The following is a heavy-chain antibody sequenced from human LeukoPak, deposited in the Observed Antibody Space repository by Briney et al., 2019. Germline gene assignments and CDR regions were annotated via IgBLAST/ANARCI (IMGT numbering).Heavy chain of an antibody. D-gene: IGHD4-17*01. V-gene: IGHV4-34*01. Sequence: SETLSLTCAVYGGSFSGYYWGWIRQPPGKGLEWIGEINHSGSTNYNPSLKSRVTISVDTSKNQFSLKLSSVTAADTAVYYCARRRVTTVTINWFDPWGQGTLVTVSS. J-gene: IGHJ5*02. CDR3: ARRRVTTVTINWFDP. CDR2: INHSGST. CDR1: GGSFSGYY.